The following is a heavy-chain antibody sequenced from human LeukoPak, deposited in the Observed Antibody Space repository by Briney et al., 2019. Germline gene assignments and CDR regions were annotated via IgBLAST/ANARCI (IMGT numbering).Heavy chain of an antibody. CDR2: IRKDGSEK. CDR1: GFIFSGSW. V-gene: IGHV3-7*03. Sequence: GGPLRPSCTASGFIFSGSWMAWFRQAPGKGLEWVAIIRKDGSEKYYVDSMKGRFTISRDNAKNSLFLQMNSLRAEDTAIYYCTTDTWYSAGHWGQGTLVTVSS. D-gene: IGHD2-15*01. CDR3: TTDTWYSAGH. J-gene: IGHJ4*02.